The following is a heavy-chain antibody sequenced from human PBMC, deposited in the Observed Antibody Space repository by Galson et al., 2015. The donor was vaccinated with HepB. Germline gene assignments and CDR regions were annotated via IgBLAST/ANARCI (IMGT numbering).Heavy chain of an antibody. CDR1: GFTFDDYA. Sequence: SLRLSCAASGFTFDDYAMHWVRQAPGKGLEWVSGISWNSGSIGYADSVKGRFTISRDNAKNSLYLQMNSLRAEDTALYYCAKVGNSSGHFDYWGQGTLVTVSS. CDR3: AKVGNSSGHFDY. J-gene: IGHJ4*02. CDR2: ISWNSGSI. D-gene: IGHD6-19*01. V-gene: IGHV3-9*01.